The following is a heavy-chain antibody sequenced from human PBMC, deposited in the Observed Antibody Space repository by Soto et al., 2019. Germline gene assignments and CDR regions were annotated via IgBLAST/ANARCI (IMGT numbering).Heavy chain of an antibody. CDR1: GFTFSGYG. V-gene: IGHV3-30*18. CDR3: AKDHSSSWDYFDY. D-gene: IGHD6-13*01. J-gene: IGHJ4*02. CDR2: ISYDGSNK. Sequence: PVGSLRLSCAASGFTFSGYGMHWVRQAPGKGLEWVAVISYDGSNKYYADSVKGRFTISRDNSKNTLYLQMNSLRAEDTAVYYCAKDHSSSWDYFDYWGQGTLVTVSS.